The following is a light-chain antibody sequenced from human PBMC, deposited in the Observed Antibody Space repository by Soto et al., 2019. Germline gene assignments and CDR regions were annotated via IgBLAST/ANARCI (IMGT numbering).Light chain of an antibody. CDR3: QRSYGSPPWT. J-gene: IGKJ1*01. CDR1: DSISSF. CDR2: CAS. V-gene: IGKV1-39*01. Sequence: DVQMTQSPASLSASVGDRVTSTCLASDSISSFLNWYQQKTAKAPKLLIYCASALQSGVPSRFSGGGSARAFTLPTSRLQPEDFATSYCQRSYGSPPWTFGQGTKVDIK.